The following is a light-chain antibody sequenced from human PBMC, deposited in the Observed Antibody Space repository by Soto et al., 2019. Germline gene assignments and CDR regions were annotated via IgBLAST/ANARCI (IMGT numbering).Light chain of an antibody. J-gene: IGKJ1*01. Sequence: EIVLTQSPATLSVSPLERVTLXCMARQSVGSNLAWYQQKPGQAPRLLIYGASTRATGIPARFSGSGSETEFTLTISSLQAEDSAVYFCQQYNNWPTWTFGQGTKVDIK. CDR1: QSVGSN. CDR3: QQYNNWPTWT. CDR2: GAS. V-gene: IGKV3-15*01.